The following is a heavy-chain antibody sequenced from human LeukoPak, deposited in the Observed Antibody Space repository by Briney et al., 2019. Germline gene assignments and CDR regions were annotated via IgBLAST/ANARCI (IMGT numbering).Heavy chain of an antibody. D-gene: IGHD2-15*01. CDR1: GDSVSFSY. CDR2: VFHTGDS. Sequence: SETLSLTCAVSGDSVSFSYWSWIRQPPGKGLEWIGYVFHTGDSNCNPSLKRRVTMSLDTSKNQLSLRLTSVSAADTAVYYCARHPFATPFDRWGRGTLVTVSS. J-gene: IGHJ5*02. V-gene: IGHV4-59*08. CDR3: ARHPFATPFDR.